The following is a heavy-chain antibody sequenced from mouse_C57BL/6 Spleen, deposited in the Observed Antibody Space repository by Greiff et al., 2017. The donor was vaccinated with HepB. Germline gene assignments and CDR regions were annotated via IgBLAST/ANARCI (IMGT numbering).Heavy chain of an antibody. V-gene: IGHV1-72*01. J-gene: IGHJ2*01. Sequence: VKQSCKASGYTFTSYWMHWVKQRPGRGLEWIGRIDPNSGGTKYNEKFKSKATLTVDKPSSTAYMQLSSLTSEDSAVYYCAREEVITTVVGEGYFDYWGQGTTLTVSS. CDR2: IDPNSGGT. CDR1: GYTFTSYW. D-gene: IGHD1-1*01. CDR3: AREEVITTVVGEGYFDY.